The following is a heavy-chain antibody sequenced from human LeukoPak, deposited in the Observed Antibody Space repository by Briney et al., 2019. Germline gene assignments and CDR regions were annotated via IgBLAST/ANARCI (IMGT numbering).Heavy chain of an antibody. D-gene: IGHD1-14*01. CDR3: AIRTRTNHGGFDY. Sequence: ASVKVSCKVSGYTLTELSMHWVRQAPGKGLEWMGGFDPEDGQTIYAQKFKGRVTMTEDTSTDTAYMELSSLRSEDTAVYYCAIRTRTNHGGFDYWGQGTLVTVSS. J-gene: IGHJ4*02. V-gene: IGHV1-24*01. CDR2: FDPEDGQT. CDR1: GYTLTELS.